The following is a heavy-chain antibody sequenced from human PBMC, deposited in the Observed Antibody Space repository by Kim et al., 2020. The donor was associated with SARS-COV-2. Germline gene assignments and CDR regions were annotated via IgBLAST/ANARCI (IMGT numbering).Heavy chain of an antibody. Sequence: KFQGRVTITADESTSTAYMELSSLRSEDTAVYYCARGVGDYPFYYYGMDVWGQGTTVTVSS. V-gene: IGHV1-69*01. J-gene: IGHJ6*02. D-gene: IGHD4-17*01. CDR3: ARGVGDYPFYYYGMDV.